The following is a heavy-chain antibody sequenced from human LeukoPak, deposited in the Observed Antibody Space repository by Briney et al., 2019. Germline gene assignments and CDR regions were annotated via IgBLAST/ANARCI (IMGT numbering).Heavy chain of an antibody. J-gene: IGHJ6*03. CDR2: IYYSGST. CDR1: GGSISSYY. D-gene: IGHD3-22*01. CDR3: ARAGRSGYPYYYYMVV. Sequence: SETLSLTCTVSGGSISSYYWSWIRQPPGKGLEWIGYIYYSGSTNYNPSLKSRVTISVDTSKNQFSLKLSSVTAADTAVYYCARAGRSGYPYYYYMVVWGKGTTVTVSS. V-gene: IGHV4-59*01.